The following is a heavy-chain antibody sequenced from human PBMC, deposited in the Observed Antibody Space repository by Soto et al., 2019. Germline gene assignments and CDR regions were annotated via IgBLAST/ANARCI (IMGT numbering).Heavy chain of an antibody. J-gene: IGHJ6*02. D-gene: IGHD2-2*01. CDR3: ARHTNIVVVPAAKGTENYYCYGMDA. CDR2: IYPGDSDT. V-gene: IGHV5-51*01. CDR1: GYSFTSYW. Sequence: PGESLKISCKGSGYSFTSYWIGWVRQMPGKGLEWMGIIYPGDSDTRYSPSFQGQVTISADKSISTAYLQWSSLKASDTAMYYCARHTNIVVVPAAKGTENYYCYGMDAWGQGTTVTVSS.